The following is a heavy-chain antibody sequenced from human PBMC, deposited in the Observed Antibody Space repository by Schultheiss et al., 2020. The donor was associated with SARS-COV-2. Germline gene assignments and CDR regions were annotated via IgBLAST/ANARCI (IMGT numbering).Heavy chain of an antibody. J-gene: IGHJ6*02. D-gene: IGHD2-15*01. Sequence: GGSLRLSCAASGFTFSSYGMHWVRQAPGKGLEWVSVIYSGGSTYYADSVKGRFTISRDNSKNTMYLQMNSLRAEDTAVYYCARGPESNCSGGSCYSNYYYGMDVWGQGTTVTVSS. CDR1: GFTFSSYG. CDR2: IYSGGST. CDR3: ARGPESNCSGGSCYSNYYYGMDV. V-gene: IGHV3-NL1*01.